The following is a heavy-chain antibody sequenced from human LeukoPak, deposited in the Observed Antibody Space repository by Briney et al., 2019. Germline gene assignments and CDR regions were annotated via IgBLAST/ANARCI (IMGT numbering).Heavy chain of an antibody. D-gene: IGHD1-26*01. J-gene: IGHJ4*02. Sequence: GGSLRLSCSASRFTFSNFNMHWVRQAPGKGLQFVSGITSDGGSIDYADSVRGRFTISRVNSKNTLYLQMSRLRPDDTAVYYCVKGRDIILGAVPFDYWGQGTLVTVSS. CDR1: RFTFSNFN. CDR2: ITSDGGSI. CDR3: VKGRDIILGAVPFDY. V-gene: IGHV3-64D*06.